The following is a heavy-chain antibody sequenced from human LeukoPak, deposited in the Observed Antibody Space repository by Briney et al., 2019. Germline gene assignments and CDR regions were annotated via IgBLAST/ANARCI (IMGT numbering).Heavy chain of an antibody. CDR2: FDPEDGET. Sequence: ASVRVSCKVSGYTLTELSMHWVRQAPGKGLEWMGGFDPEDGETIYAQKFQGRVTMTEDTSTDTAYMELSSLRSEDTAVYYCATGSSGWYGLNYWGQGTLVTVSS. CDR3: ATGSSGWYGLNY. D-gene: IGHD6-19*01. CDR1: GYTLTELS. J-gene: IGHJ4*02. V-gene: IGHV1-24*01.